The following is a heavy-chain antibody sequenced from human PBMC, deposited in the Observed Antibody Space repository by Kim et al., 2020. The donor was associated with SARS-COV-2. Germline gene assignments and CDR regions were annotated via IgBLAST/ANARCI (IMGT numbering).Heavy chain of an antibody. V-gene: IGHV3-11*01. D-gene: IGHD3-9*01. CDR3: ARVRYDILTGYYFDY. Sequence: DSVKGRFTISRDNAKNSLYLQMNSLRAEDTAVYYCARVRYDILTGYYFDYWGQGTLVIVSS. J-gene: IGHJ4*02.